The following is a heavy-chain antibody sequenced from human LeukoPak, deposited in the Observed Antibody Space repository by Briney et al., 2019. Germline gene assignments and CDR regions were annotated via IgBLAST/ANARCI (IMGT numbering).Heavy chain of an antibody. CDR1: GYTFTSYG. J-gene: IGHJ4*02. V-gene: IGHV1-18*04. CDR3: ARDRAMVRGVIITFPPDY. CDR2: VSAYNGNT. Sequence: ASVKVSCKASGYTFTSYGISWVRQAPGQGLELMGWVSAYNGNTNYAQKLQGRGTMTTDTATSTAYMELRSLRSDDTAVYYCARDRAMVRGVIITFPPDYWGQGTLVTVSS. D-gene: IGHD3-10*01.